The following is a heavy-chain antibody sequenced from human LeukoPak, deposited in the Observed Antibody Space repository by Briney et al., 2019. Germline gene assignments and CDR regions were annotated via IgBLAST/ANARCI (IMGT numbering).Heavy chain of an antibody. CDR2: ISGSGNST. CDR3: ARTIAAAGTGYYYYYTDV. CDR1: GLTFSGSA. Sequence: GGSLRLSCAASGLTFSGSAMSWVRQAPGKGLEWVSLISGSGNSTYYADSVKGRFTISRDNSKNTLYLQMNSLRAEDTAVYYCARTIAAAGTGYYYYYTDVWGKGTTVTVSS. J-gene: IGHJ6*03. V-gene: IGHV3-23*01. D-gene: IGHD6-13*01.